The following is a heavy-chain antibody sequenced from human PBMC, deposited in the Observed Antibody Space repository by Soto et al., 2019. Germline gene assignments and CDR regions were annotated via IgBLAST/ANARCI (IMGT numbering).Heavy chain of an antibody. CDR1: GFTFTSSA. V-gene: IGHV1-58*01. CDR2: IVVGSGNT. CDR3: AASGDSSSWRRNDYYYYGMDV. Sequence: SVKVSCKASGFTFTSSAVQWVRQARGQRLEWIGWIVVGSGNTNYAQKFQERVTITRDMSTSTAYMELSSLRSEDTAVYYCAASGDSSSWRRNDYYYYGMDVWGQGTTVTVSS. J-gene: IGHJ6*02. D-gene: IGHD6-13*01.